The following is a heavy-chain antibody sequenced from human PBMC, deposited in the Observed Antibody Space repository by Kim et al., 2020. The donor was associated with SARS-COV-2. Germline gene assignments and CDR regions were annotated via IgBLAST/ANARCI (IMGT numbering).Heavy chain of an antibody. J-gene: IGHJ4*02. CDR3: ARRLGDYEGYFDY. CDR1: GFTFSTYA. Sequence: GGSLRLSCVASGFTFSTYAMNWVRQAPGKGLAWVSHISGSGDSTHYADSVRGRLTISRDNVKKTLSLQMNSLRVEDTAVYYCARRLGDYEGYFDYWGQG. V-gene: IGHV3-23*01. D-gene: IGHD4-17*01. CDR2: ISGSGDST.